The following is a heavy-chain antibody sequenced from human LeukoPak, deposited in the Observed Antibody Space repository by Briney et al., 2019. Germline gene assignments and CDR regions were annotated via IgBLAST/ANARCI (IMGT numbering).Heavy chain of an antibody. CDR2: ISTFNGNT. J-gene: IGHJ4*02. V-gene: IGHV1-18*01. CDR3: ARGIYFDY. Sequence: ASVKVSCKASGYTFSTYGISRVRQAPGQGLEWMGWISTFNGNTNYAQKLQGRVTMTTDTSTSTAYMELRSLRSDDTAVYYCARGIYFDYWGQGTLVTVSS. CDR1: GYTFSTYG.